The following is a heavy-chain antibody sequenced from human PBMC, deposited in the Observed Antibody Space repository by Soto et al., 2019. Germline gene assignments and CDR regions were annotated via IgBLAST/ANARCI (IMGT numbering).Heavy chain of an antibody. V-gene: IGHV4-31*03. J-gene: IGHJ5*02. CDR2: ISYSGST. Sequence: QVQLQESGPGLVKPSQTLSLTCTVSGGSISSGGYYWSWIRQHPGKGLEWIGYISYSGSTYYNPSLKSRVTISVDTSKNQVSLKVGSVTAADTAVYYCTRAPADFYGSGWFDPWGQGTLVTVSS. CDR3: TRAPADFYGSGWFDP. CDR1: GGSISSGGYY. D-gene: IGHD3-10*01.